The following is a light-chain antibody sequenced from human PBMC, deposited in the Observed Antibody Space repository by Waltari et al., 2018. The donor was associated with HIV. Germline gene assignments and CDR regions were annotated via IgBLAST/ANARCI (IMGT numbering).Light chain of an antibody. CDR1: GSVLYSSNNKNY. CDR2: WAS. J-gene: IGKJ1*01. V-gene: IGKV4-1*01. Sequence: DSVITQSPDSLVAALGEGTTINSKLRGSVLYSSNNKNYLAWYQQKPGQPPKLLIYWASTRESGVPDRFSGSGSGTDFTLTISSLQAEDVAVYYCQQYYSTPRTFGQGTKVEIK. CDR3: QQYYSTPRT.